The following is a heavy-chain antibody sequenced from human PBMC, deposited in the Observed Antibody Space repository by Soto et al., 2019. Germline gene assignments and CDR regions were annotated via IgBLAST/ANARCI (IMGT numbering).Heavy chain of an antibody. Sequence: QVQLVESGGGVVQPGRSLRLSCAASGFTFSSYGMHWVRQAPGKGLEWVAVISYDGSNKYYADSVKGRFTISRDNSKNTLDLQMNSLRAEDTAVYYCAKHYYYYYGKDVWGQGTTVTVSS. J-gene: IGHJ6*02. CDR1: GFTFSSYG. CDR3: AKHYYYYYGKDV. CDR2: ISYDGSNK. V-gene: IGHV3-30*18.